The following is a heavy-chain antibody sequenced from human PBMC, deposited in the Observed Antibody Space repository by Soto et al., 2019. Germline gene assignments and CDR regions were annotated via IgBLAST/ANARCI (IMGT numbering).Heavy chain of an antibody. CDR1: GGSISSGGYY. V-gene: IGHV4-31*03. CDR3: ARDLRLVRGVSGAYYYYGMDV. CDR2: IYYSGGT. J-gene: IGHJ6*02. D-gene: IGHD3-10*01. Sequence: QVQLQESGPGLVKPSQTLSLTCTVSGGSISSGGYYWSWIRQHPGKGLEWIGYIYYSGGTYYNPSLKSRVTISVDTSKNQFSLKLSSVTAADTAVYYCARDLRLVRGVSGAYYYYGMDVWGQGTTVTVSS.